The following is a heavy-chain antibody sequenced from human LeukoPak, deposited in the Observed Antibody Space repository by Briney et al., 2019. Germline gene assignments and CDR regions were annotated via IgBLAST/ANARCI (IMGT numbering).Heavy chain of an antibody. J-gene: IGHJ6*02. CDR2: ISGYNGKT. V-gene: IGHV1-18*01. D-gene: IGHD2-2*01. CDR3: AREVLVPVDIDSGMDV. Sequence: ASVKVSCKVSGYTFNSYGISWVRKAPAQGLEWMGWISGYNGKTKSAEKFQGRLTMTTDTSTSTAYMDLRSLRSDDTAVYYCAREVLVPVDIDSGMDVWGQGTTVTVSS. CDR1: GYTFNSYG.